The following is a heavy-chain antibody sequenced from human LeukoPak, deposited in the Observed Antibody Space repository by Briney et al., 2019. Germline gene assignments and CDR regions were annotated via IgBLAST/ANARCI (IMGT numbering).Heavy chain of an antibody. CDR3: ARDKVGGSMAGSNFDY. Sequence: GGSLRLSCAASGFTFSSYAMSWVRQAPGKGLEWVANIKQDGSEKNYVDSVKGRFTISRDNAKNSLFLQMNSLRGEDTAVYYCARDKVGGSMAGSNFDYWGQGTLVTVSS. CDR2: IKQDGSEK. D-gene: IGHD6-19*01. CDR1: GFTFSSYA. J-gene: IGHJ4*02. V-gene: IGHV3-7*01.